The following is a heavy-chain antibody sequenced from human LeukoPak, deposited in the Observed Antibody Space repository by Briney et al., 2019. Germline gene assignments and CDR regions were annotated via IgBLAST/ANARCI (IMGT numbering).Heavy chain of an antibody. CDR3: ARTAAAGIRAYFDY. D-gene: IGHD6-13*01. J-gene: IGHJ4*02. CDR1: GFTFDDYG. CDR2: INWNGGST. Sequence: GGSLRLSCAASGFTFDDYGMSWVRQAPGKGLEWVSGINWNGGSTGYADSVKGRFTISRDNAKNSLYLQMNSLRAEDTAVYYCARTAAAGIRAYFDYWGQGTLVTVSS. V-gene: IGHV3-20*04.